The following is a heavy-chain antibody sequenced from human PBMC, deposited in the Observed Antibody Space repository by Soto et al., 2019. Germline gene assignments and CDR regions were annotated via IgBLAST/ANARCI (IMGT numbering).Heavy chain of an antibody. D-gene: IGHD3-22*01. CDR1: GFTFDDYN. CDR3: VKETYYYDVSSYYPLGS. V-gene: IGHV3-43*01. J-gene: IGHJ5*02. CDR2: ISRDGTNT. Sequence: PXESLRLSCAASGFTFDDYNMHWVRQAPGKGLEWVSLISRDGTNTNYAESVKGRFTISRDNSKNSLYLQMNSLRTEDTALYYCVKETYYYDVSSYYPLGSWGQGTLVTVSS.